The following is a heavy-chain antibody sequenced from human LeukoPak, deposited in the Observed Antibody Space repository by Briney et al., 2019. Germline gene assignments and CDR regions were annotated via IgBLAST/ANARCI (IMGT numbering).Heavy chain of an antibody. CDR1: GYSFTSYW. J-gene: IGHJ3*02. CDR2: IYLGDSDT. CDR3: ARVEVPNYSDTSGYYSGAFNI. D-gene: IGHD3-22*01. Sequence: GESLKISCKASGYSFTSYWIGWVRQMPGKGLEWMGVIYLGDSDTRYSPSFQGQVTISADKSISTAYLQWSSLKASDTAMYYCARVEVPNYSDTSGYYSGAFNIWGQGTMVTVSS. V-gene: IGHV5-51*01.